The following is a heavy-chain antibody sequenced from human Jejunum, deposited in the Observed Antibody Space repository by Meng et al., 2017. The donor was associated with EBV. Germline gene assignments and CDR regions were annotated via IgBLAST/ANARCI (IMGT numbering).Heavy chain of an antibody. CDR2: IWYDESNR. Sequence: QVELVASGGGVVQPGRSLRLSCAASGYTFSTYGMHWVRQAPGKGLEWVALIWYDESNRYYADSVKGRFTISRDNSKNTLYLQMNSLRAEDTAVYYCAREAVGNGYYPDNWGQGTLVTVSS. D-gene: IGHD3-22*01. V-gene: IGHV3-33*01. CDR1: GYTFSTYG. CDR3: AREAVGNGYYPDN. J-gene: IGHJ4*02.